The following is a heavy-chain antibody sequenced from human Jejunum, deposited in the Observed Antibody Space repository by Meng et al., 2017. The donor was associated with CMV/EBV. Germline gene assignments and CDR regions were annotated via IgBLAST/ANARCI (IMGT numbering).Heavy chain of an antibody. CDR3: ARLLWSGDVYFDY. Sequence: SCGSINTGCDFWTWIRQHPGKGLEWIGNIYYFRGGTNYNPSFKSRVTISMDTSKNQFSLKLTSVTAADTAVYYCARLLWSGDVYFDYWGQGTLVTVSS. CDR1: CGSINTGCDF. V-gene: IGHV4-31*02. D-gene: IGHD3-3*01. CDR2: IYYFRGGT. J-gene: IGHJ4*02.